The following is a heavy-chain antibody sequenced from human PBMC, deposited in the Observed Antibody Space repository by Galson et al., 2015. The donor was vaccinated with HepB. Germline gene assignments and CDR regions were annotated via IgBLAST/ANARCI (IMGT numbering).Heavy chain of an antibody. CDR1: GFTFSSYT. CDR3: AKTRNQVWGSYRHYCFDY. Sequence: SLRLSCAASGFTFSSYTMNWVRQAPGKGLEWVSAISGSGGSTYYADSVKGRFTISRDNSKNTLYLQMNSLRAEDTAVYYCAKTRNQVWGSYRHYCFDYWGQGTLVTVSS. V-gene: IGHV3-23*01. CDR2: ISGSGGST. D-gene: IGHD3-16*02. J-gene: IGHJ4*02.